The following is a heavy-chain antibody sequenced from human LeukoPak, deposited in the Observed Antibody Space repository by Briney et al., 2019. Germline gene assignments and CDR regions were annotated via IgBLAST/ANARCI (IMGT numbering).Heavy chain of an antibody. V-gene: IGHV3-48*01. CDR2: ISSSGTT. Sequence: GGSLRLSCAASGFTFSSYSMNWVRQAPGKGLEWVSFISSSGTTYYADSVKGRFTISRDNAKSSVYLQLNSLRGEDTAVYYCARGSMIVVADWYFDLWGRGTLVTVSS. J-gene: IGHJ2*01. CDR3: ARGSMIVVADWYFDL. D-gene: IGHD3-22*01. CDR1: GFTFSSYS.